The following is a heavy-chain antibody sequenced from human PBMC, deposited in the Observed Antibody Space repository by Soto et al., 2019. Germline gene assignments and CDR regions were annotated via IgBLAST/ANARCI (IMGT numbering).Heavy chain of an antibody. CDR3: ARAPGVRVGNHINDY. CDR1: GGSISSGDYY. CDR2: IYYSGST. D-gene: IGHD1-26*01. Sequence: QVQLQESGPGLVKPSQTLSLTCTVSGGSISSGDYYWSWIRQPPGKGLEWIGYIYYSGSTYYNPSLKSRVTISVDTSKNQFSLKLSSVTAADTAVYYCARAPGVRVGNHINDYWGQGTLVTVSS. V-gene: IGHV4-30-4*01. J-gene: IGHJ4*02.